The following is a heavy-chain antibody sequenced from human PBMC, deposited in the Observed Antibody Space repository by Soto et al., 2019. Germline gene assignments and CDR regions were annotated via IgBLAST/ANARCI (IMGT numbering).Heavy chain of an antibody. J-gene: IGHJ5*02. CDR1: GGSVSSSSYY. CDR3: ASPKIAFYNWFDP. D-gene: IGHD3-3*02. V-gene: IGHV4-39*01. CDR2: IHYSGST. Sequence: TSETLSLTCSVYGGSVSSSSYYWGWIRQPPGKGLEWIASIHYSGSTYYNPSLKSRVTISVDTSKNQFSLKLSSVTAADTAVYYCASPKIAFYNWFDPWGQGTLVTVSS.